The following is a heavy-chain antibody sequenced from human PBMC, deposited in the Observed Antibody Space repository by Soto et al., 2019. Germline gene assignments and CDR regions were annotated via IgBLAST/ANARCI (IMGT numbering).Heavy chain of an antibody. D-gene: IGHD6-19*01. CDR3: ARDLAVGLVDY. CDR2: ISAYDGNT. CDR1: GYTYTSYG. Sequence: QVQLVQSGAEVKKPGASVKVSCKASGYTYTSYGISGVRQAPGQGLEWMGWISAYDGNTKSAQKLQGRVTMTTDTSTSTAYMELRSLISDDTAVYYCARDLAVGLVDYWGQGTLVTVSS. J-gene: IGHJ4*02. V-gene: IGHV1-18*01.